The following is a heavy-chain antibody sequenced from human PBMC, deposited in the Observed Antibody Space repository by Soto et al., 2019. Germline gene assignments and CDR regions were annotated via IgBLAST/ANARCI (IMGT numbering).Heavy chain of an antibody. D-gene: IGHD3-22*01. J-gene: IGHJ4*02. CDR2: ISYDGSNK. Sequence: GGSLRLSCAASGFTFSSYGMHWVRQAPGKGLEWVAVISYDGSNKYYADSVKGRFTISRDNSKNTLYLQMNSLRAEDTAVYYCAKTYYYDSSGYSLDYWGQGTLVTVSS. V-gene: IGHV3-30*18. CDR3: AKTYYYDSSGYSLDY. CDR1: GFTFSSYG.